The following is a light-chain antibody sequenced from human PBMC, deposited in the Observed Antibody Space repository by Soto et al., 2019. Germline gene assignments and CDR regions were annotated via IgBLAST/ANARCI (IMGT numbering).Light chain of an antibody. Sequence: QSALTQPASVSGSPGQSITISCTGTSSDVGGYNYVSWYQQHPGKAPKLMIYEVSNRPSGVSNGFSGSKSGNTASLTISGLQAADEADYYCSAYTSSSPVVFGGGTKRIVL. J-gene: IGLJ2*01. CDR3: SAYTSSSPVV. CDR1: SSDVGGYNY. V-gene: IGLV2-14*01. CDR2: EVS.